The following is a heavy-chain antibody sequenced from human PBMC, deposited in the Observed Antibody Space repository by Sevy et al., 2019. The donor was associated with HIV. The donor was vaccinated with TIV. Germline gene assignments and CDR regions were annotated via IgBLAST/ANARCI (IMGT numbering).Heavy chain of an antibody. CDR3: AREEREKGYKGYQPYFHYYGMDV. CDR1: GYTFKDYR. Sequence: ASVKVSCKASGYTFKDYRIAWVRQASGQGLEWMGWVSGFNGNTKYAEKFRDRVTMTIDTSTTTAFFEVRSLSSDDTAVYYCAREEREKGYKGYQPYFHYYGMDVWGQGTSVTVSS. D-gene: IGHD3-10*01. V-gene: IGHV1-18*01. J-gene: IGHJ6*02. CDR2: VSGFNGNT.